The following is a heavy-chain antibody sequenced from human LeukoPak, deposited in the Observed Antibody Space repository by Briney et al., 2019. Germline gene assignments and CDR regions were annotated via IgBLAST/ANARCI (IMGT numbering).Heavy chain of an antibody. V-gene: IGHV3-23*01. CDR2: IGGSNGIT. CDR3: ARNENSGWGYFDY. Sequence: GGSLRLSCAASRFTFNSYAMSWVRQAPGKGLEWVSVIGGSNGITFYVGSVKGRFTISRDNSKDTLYLQMNSLRAEDTAVYYCARNENSGWGYFDYWGQGTPGHRLL. J-gene: IGHJ4*02. CDR1: RFTFNSYA. D-gene: IGHD5-12*01.